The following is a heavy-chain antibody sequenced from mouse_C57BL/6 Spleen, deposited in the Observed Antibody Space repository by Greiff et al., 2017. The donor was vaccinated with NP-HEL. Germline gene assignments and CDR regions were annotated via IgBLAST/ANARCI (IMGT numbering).Heavy chain of an antibody. Sequence: QVQLKQPGAELVMPGASVKLSCKASGYTFTSYWMHWVKQRPGQGLEWIGEIDPSDSYTNYNQKFKGKSTLTVDKSSSTAYMQLSSLTSEDSAVYYCARSSYYRNFDVWGTGTTVTVSS. CDR3: ARSSYYRNFDV. J-gene: IGHJ1*03. V-gene: IGHV1-69*01. CDR2: IDPSDSYT. D-gene: IGHD2-14*01. CDR1: GYTFTSYW.